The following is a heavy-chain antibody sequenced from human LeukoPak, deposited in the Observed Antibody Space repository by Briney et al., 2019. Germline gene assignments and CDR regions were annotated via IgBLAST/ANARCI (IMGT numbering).Heavy chain of an antibody. CDR1: GYSISSGYY. CDR2: IYHSGST. Sequence: ASETLSLTCAVSGYSISSGYYWGWNRQPPGKGLEWIGSIYHSGSTYYNPSLKSRVTISVDTSKNQFSLKLSSVTAADTAVYYCARDLGYSYGRIFDYWGQGTLVTVSS. J-gene: IGHJ4*02. V-gene: IGHV4-38-2*02. D-gene: IGHD5-18*01. CDR3: ARDLGYSYGRIFDY.